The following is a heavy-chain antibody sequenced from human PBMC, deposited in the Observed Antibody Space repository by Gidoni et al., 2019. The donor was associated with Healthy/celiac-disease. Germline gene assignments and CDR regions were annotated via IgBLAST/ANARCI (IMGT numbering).Heavy chain of an antibody. D-gene: IGHD3-3*01. CDR2: ISYDGSNK. V-gene: IGHV3-30-3*01. Sequence: HWVRQAPGKGLEWVAVISYDGSNKYYADSVKGRFTISRDNSKNTLYLQMNSLRAEDTAVYYCARDPSITITPYYFDYWGQGTLVTVSS. J-gene: IGHJ4*02. CDR3: ARDPSITITPYYFDY.